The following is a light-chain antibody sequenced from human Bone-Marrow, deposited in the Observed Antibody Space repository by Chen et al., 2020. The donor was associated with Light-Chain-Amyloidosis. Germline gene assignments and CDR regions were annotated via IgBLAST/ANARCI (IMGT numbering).Light chain of an antibody. J-gene: IGLJ3*02. CDR2: DDS. CDR1: YIGSTS. CDR3: QVWDRSSDRPV. V-gene: IGLV3-21*02. Sequence: SYVLTQPPSVSVAPGQTPTTARGGNYIGSTSVHWYQQTPGQAPLLVVYDDSDRPSGIPERLSGSNSGNTATLTISRVEAGDEADYYCQVWDRSSDRPVFGGGTKLTVL.